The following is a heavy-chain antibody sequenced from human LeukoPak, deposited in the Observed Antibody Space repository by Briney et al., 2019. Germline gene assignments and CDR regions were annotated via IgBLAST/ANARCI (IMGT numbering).Heavy chain of an antibody. CDR3: ARFVKYQLLRSQRYNWFDP. CDR1: GGSFSGYY. D-gene: IGHD2-2*01. J-gene: IGHJ5*02. CDR2: ISHSGST. Sequence: SETLSLTCAVYGGSFSGYYWSWIRQPPGKGLEWIGEISHSGSTNYNPSLKSRVTISVDTSKNQFSLKLSSVTAADTAVYYCARFVKYQLLRSQRYNWFDPWGQGTLVTVSS. V-gene: IGHV4-34*01.